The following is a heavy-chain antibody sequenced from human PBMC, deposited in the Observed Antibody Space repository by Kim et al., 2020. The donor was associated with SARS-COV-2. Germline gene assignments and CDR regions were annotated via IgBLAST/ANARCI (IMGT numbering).Heavy chain of an antibody. CDR2: ISGSGGST. V-gene: IGHV3-23*01. J-gene: IGHJ3*02. D-gene: IGHD3-22*01. Sequence: GGSLRLSCAASGFTFSSYAMSWVRQAPGKGLEWVSAISGSGGSTYYADSVKGRFTISRDNSKNTMYLQMNSLRAEDTAVYYCAKSTYDSSGSLIPSHAFVIWGQGKMVTVSS. CDR3: AKSTYDSSGSLIPSHAFVI. CDR1: GFTFSSYA.